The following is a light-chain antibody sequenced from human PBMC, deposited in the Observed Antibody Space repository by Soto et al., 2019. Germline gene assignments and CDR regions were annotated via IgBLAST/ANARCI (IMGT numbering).Light chain of an antibody. J-gene: IGKJ2*01. CDR1: QNIITY. Sequence: EIVLTQSPGTLSLSPGERATLSCRASQNIITYLAWYQQKPGQAPRLLIYGASTRATGVPDRLSGSGSGADFTLTINRLEPEDFAVYFCQHYYSLPTTYGQGTKLEV. V-gene: IGKV3-20*01. CDR3: QHYYSLPTT. CDR2: GAS.